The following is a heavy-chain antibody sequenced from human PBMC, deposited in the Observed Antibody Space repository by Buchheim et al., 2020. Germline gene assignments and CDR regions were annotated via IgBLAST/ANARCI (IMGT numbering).Heavy chain of an antibody. V-gene: IGHV3-23*01. D-gene: IGHD3-22*01. CDR3: AKSYAGWLLRSGNWFDP. CDR2: ISGSGGST. J-gene: IGHJ5*02. Sequence: EVQLLESGGGLVQPGGSLRLSCAASGFTFSSYAMSWVRQAPGKGLEWVSAISGSGGSTYYADSVKGRFTISRDNSKTTLYLQMNSLRAEDTAVYCCAKSYAGWLLRSGNWFDPWGQGTL. CDR1: GFTFSSYA.